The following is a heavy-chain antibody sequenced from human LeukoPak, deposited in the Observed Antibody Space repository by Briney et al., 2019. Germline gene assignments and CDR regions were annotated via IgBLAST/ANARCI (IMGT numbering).Heavy chain of an antibody. CDR2: ISGSGGTT. J-gene: IGHJ4*02. CDR3: AKDAALGWSLRHYFDN. CDR1: GFTFDDYG. D-gene: IGHD2-15*01. V-gene: IGHV3-23*01. Sequence: GGSLRLSCAASGFTFDDYGMSWVRQAPGKGLEWVSIISGSGGTTFYADPVRGRFTISRDNFKNTLYLQVNSLRAADTAAYYCAKDAALGWSLRHYFDNWGQGALVTVSS.